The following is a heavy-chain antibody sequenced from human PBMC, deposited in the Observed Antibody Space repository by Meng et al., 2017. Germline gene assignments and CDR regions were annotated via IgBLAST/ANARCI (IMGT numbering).Heavy chain of an antibody. V-gene: IGHV1-3*01. CDR2: INAGNGNT. Sequence: VKHGQSGGGGKKPGASVTVSRNASGYTFPRYAMHWVRQDPGQRLEWMGWINAGNGNTKYSQRFQGRVTITRDTSASTAYMELSRLRYEDTAVYYCARDRSCLSTATLLFDPWGQGTLVTVSS. CDR3: ARDRSCLSTATLLFDP. J-gene: IGHJ5*02. CDR1: GYTFPRYA. D-gene: IGHD4-17*01.